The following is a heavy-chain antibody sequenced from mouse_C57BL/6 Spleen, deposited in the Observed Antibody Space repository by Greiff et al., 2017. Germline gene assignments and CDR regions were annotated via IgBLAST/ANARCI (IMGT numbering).Heavy chain of an antibody. Sequence: VHVKQSGPVLVKPGASVKMSCKASGYTFTDYYMNWVKQSHGKSLEWIGVINPYNGGTSYNQKFKGKATLTVDKSSSTAYMELNSLTSEDSAVYYCARGLGFDYWGQGTTLTVSS. J-gene: IGHJ2*01. D-gene: IGHD4-1*01. CDR3: ARGLGFDY. CDR2: INPYNGGT. CDR1: GYTFTDYY. V-gene: IGHV1-19*01.